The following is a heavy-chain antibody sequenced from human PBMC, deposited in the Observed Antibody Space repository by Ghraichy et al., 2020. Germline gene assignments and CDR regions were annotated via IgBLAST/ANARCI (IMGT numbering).Heavy chain of an antibody. J-gene: IGHJ3*01. Sequence: GRSLRLSCAASGFSLSSYWMAWVRQAPGKGLEWVANIKRDGSDIHYLDSVKDRFTISRDNAKNSLYLQMSSLRGEDTAVHYYVRDWTYTNSGRFYDVYDFWGQGTMVTVSS. CDR2: IKRDGSDI. CDR1: GFSLSSYW. D-gene: IGHD3-3*01. V-gene: IGHV3-7*03. CDR3: VRDWTYTNSGRFYDVYDF.